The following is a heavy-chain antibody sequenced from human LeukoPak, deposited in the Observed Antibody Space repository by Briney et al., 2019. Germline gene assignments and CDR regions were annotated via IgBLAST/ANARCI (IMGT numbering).Heavy chain of an antibody. CDR3: ATSSIAARPKRYFQH. Sequence: PSEALSLTCAVYGGSFSGYYWSWIRQPPGKGLEWIGYIYYSGSTYYNPSLKSRVTISVDTSKNQFSLKLSSVTAADTAVYYCATSSIAARPKRYFQHWGQGTLVTVSS. J-gene: IGHJ1*01. CDR1: GGSFSGYY. D-gene: IGHD6-6*01. CDR2: IYYSGST. V-gene: IGHV4-59*06.